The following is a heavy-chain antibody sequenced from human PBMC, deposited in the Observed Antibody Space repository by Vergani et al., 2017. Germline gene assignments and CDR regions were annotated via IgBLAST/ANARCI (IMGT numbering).Heavy chain of an antibody. V-gene: IGHV1-69*02. J-gene: IGHJ6*03. D-gene: IGHD1-26*01. CDR1: GGTFSSYT. CDR2: IIPILGIA. CDR3: ASSGEELPQTVYYYYYMDV. Sequence: QVQLVQSGAEVKKPGSSVKVSCKASGGTFSSYTISWVRQAPGQGLEWMGRIIPILGIANYAKKFQGRVTITADKSTSTAYLELSSLGSEDTAVYYCASSGEELPQTVYYYYYMDVWGKGTTVTVSS.